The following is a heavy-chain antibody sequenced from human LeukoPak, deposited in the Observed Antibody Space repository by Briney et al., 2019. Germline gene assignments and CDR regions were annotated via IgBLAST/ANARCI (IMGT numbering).Heavy chain of an antibody. CDR3: ARDQVMATTHYHDY. J-gene: IGHJ4*02. CDR1: GFTFSSYG. V-gene: IGHV3-30*03. Sequence: QPGGSLRLSCAASGFTFSSYGMHWVRQAPGKGLEWVTVISYDGSNKYYADSVKGRFTISRDNSKNTLYLQMNSLRAEDTAVYYCARDQVMATTHYHDYWGQGTLVTVSS. D-gene: IGHD5-24*01. CDR2: ISYDGSNK.